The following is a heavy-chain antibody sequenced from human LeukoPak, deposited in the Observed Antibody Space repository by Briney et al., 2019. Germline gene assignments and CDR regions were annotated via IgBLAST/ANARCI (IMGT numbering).Heavy chain of an antibody. V-gene: IGHV1-18*01. CDR3: ARDQGYYDSSGYLTYWFDS. CDR1: GYTFTSYG. CDR2: ISAYNGNT. D-gene: IGHD3-22*01. J-gene: IGHJ5*01. Sequence: VASVKVSCTASGYTFTSYGISWVRQAPGQGLEWMGWISAYNGNTNYAQKLQGRVTMTTDTSTSTAYMELRSLRSDDTAVYYCARDQGYYDSSGYLTYWFDSWGQGTLVTVSS.